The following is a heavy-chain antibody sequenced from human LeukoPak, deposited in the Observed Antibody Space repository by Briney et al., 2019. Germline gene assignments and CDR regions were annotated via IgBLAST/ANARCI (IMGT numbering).Heavy chain of an antibody. J-gene: IGHJ4*02. CDR2: IWYDGSNK. Sequence: GGSLRLSCAASGFTFSSYGMHWVRQAPGKGLEWVAVIWYDGSNKYYADSVKGRFTISRDNSKNTLYLQMNSLRAEDTAVYYCARASYYYDSSGSYYFDYWGRGTLVTVSS. CDR1: GFTFSSYG. CDR3: ARASYYYDSSGSYYFDY. V-gene: IGHV3-33*01. D-gene: IGHD3-22*01.